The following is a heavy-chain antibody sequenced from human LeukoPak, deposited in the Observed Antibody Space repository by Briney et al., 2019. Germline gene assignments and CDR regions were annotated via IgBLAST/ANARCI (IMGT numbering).Heavy chain of an antibody. CDR2: ISGSSDKK. D-gene: IGHD6-13*01. CDR3: VTSATDY. CDR1: GFRFSNYS. V-gene: IGHV3-21*01. J-gene: IGHJ4*02. Sequence: GWSLRLSCAASGFRFSNYSMSWVRQAPGKGLDWVSTISGSSDKKYYADSVKGRFTISRDNAKNSLYLQMNSLRAEDTALYYCVTSATDYWGQGTLVTVSS.